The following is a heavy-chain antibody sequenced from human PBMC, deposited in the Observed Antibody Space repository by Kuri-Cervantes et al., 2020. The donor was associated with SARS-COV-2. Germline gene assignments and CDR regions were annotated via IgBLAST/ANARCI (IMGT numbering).Heavy chain of an antibody. CDR1: GFTFSSYS. D-gene: IGHD2-21*02. V-gene: IGHV3-48*01. J-gene: IGHJ4*02. Sequence: GGSLRLSCAASGFTFSSYSMNWVRQAPGKGLEWVSCISSSSTIYYADSVKGRFTISRDNAKNSLYLQMNSLRAEDTAVYYCARDGPLQGPGTAYWGQGTLVTVSS. CDR3: ARDGPLQGPGTAY. CDR2: ISSSSTI.